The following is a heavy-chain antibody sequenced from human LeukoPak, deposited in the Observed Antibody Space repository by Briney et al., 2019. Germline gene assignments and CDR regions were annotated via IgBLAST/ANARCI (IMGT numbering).Heavy chain of an antibody. V-gene: IGHV4-31*03. CDR1: GGSISSGAYY. Sequence: SQTLSLTCTVSGGSISSGAYYWSWIRQHPGKGLEWIGHIHNSGTTSYNPSLKSRVTILVDRSKNQVSLKLSFVTAADTAVYYCASRKDIMTGNYYYYGMDVWGQGTTVTVSS. CDR3: ASRKDIMTGNYYYYGMDV. CDR2: IHNSGTT. D-gene: IGHD3-9*01. J-gene: IGHJ6*02.